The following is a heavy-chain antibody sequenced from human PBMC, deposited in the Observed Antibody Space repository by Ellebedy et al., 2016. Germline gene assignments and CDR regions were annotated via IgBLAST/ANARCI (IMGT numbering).Heavy chain of an antibody. CDR1: ATDH. J-gene: IGHJ4*02. CDR2: SRYAPNDYTT. V-gene: IGHV3-72*01. Sequence: GESLKISCAASATDHMDWVRQAPGKGLEWVGRSRYAPNDYTTRYAASGIGRFTISRDASKTLVYLQLNSLKTEDTAVYYCVRAIEFWGQGTLVTVSS. CDR3: VRAIEF.